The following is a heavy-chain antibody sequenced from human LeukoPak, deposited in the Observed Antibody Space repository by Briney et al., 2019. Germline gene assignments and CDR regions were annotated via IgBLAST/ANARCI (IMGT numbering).Heavy chain of an antibody. D-gene: IGHD5-18*01. CDR1: GFTFRSYA. J-gene: IGHJ4*02. Sequence: PGGALRLSFAATGFTFRSYALSGVGQAPGKGLEWVSAISSSGGSTYYAVSVKERFTISRDNSKNTLYLQMNSLRAEDTAVYCCAKERYGLGDYWGQGTLVTVSS. CDR3: AKERYGLGDY. CDR2: ISSSGGST. V-gene: IGHV3-23*01.